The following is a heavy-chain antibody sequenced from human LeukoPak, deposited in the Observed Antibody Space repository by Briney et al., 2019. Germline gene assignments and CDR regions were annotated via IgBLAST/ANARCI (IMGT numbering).Heavy chain of an antibody. Sequence: SETLSLTCALYGGSFSGYYWSWIRQPPGKGLEWIGEINHSGSTNYNPSLKSRVTISVDTSKNQFSLKLSSVTAADTAVYYCARQATTLSFDYWGQGTLVTVSS. D-gene: IGHD5-12*01. J-gene: IGHJ4*02. V-gene: IGHV4-34*01. CDR2: INHSGST. CDR1: GGSFSGYY. CDR3: ARQATTLSFDY.